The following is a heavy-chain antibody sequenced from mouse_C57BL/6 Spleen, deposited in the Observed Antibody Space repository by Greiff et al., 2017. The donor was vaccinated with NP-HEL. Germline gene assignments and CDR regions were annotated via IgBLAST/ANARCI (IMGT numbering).Heavy chain of an antibody. V-gene: IGHV1-42*01. J-gene: IGHJ1*03. Sequence: VHVKQSGPELVKPGASVKISCKASGYSFTGYYMNWVKQSPEKSLEWIGEINPSTGGTTYNQKFKAKATLTVDKSSSTAYMQLKSLTSEDSAVYYCAREPTVVAKNWYFDVWGTGTTVTVSS. CDR3: AREPTVVAKNWYFDV. CDR1: GYSFTGYY. D-gene: IGHD1-1*01. CDR2: INPSTGGT.